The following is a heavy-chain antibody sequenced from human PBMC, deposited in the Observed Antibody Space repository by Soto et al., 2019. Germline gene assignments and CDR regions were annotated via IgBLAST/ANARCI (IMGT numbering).Heavy chain of an antibody. V-gene: IGHV3-23*01. Sequence: GGSLRLSCAASGFTFSSYAMSWVRQAPGKGLEWVSAISGSGGSTYYADSVKGRFTISRDNSKNTLYLQMNSLRAEDTAVYYCANAYNWNDVIDYWGQGTLVTVSS. CDR3: ANAYNWNDVIDY. D-gene: IGHD1-20*01. CDR2: ISGSGGST. CDR1: GFTFSSYA. J-gene: IGHJ4*02.